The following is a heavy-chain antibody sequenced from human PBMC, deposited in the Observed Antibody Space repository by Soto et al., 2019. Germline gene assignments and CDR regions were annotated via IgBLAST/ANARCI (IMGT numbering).Heavy chain of an antibody. CDR1: GFTFSSYW. CDR3: ASLGIRYFDWFSQGGVY. CDR2: IKQDGSEK. V-gene: IGHV3-7*01. J-gene: IGHJ4*02. Sequence: GGSLRLSCAASGFTFSSYWMSWVRQAPGKGLEWVANIKQDGSEKYYVDSVKGRFTISRDNAKNSLYLQMNSLRAEDTAVYYCASLGIRYFDWFSQGGVYWGQGTLVTVSS. D-gene: IGHD3-9*01.